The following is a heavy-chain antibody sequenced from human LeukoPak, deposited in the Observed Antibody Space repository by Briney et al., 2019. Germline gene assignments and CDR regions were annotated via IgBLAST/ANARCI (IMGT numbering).Heavy chain of an antibody. D-gene: IGHD4-23*01. Sequence: ASVKVSCKASGYTFTGYYMHWVRQAPGQGLEWMGWINPNSGGTNYAQKFQGRVTMTRDTSISTAYMELSRLRSDDTAVYYCAREFIIPDALRWKAFDIWGQGTMVTVSS. CDR1: GYTFTGYY. CDR2: INPNSGGT. V-gene: IGHV1-2*02. CDR3: AREFIIPDALRWKAFDI. J-gene: IGHJ3*02.